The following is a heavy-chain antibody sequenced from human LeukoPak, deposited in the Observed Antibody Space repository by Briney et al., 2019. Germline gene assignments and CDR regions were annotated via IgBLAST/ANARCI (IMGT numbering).Heavy chain of an antibody. CDR3: ARRSVVVGYYYMDV. Sequence: SETLSLTCTVSGGSISSYYWSWIRQPPGKGLEWIGYIYYSGSTNYNPSLNSRVTISVDTSKNQFSLKLSSVTAADTAVYYCARRSVVVGYYYMDVWGKGTTVTISS. CDR2: IYYSGST. J-gene: IGHJ6*03. V-gene: IGHV4-59*01. D-gene: IGHD2-15*01. CDR1: GGSISSYY.